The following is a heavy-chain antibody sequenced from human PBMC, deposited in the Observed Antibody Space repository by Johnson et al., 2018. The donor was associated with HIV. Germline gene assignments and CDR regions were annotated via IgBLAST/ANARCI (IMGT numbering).Heavy chain of an antibody. D-gene: IGHD3-16*02. J-gene: IGHJ3*02. Sequence: VQLVESGGGLVKPGGSLRLSCAASGFTFDDYGMNWVRQAPGKGLEWVSGIDWNGGNSGYADSVKGRFTISRDNAKNSLYLQMNSLRAEDTALYYCARDRGWGVIDAFDIWGQGTMVSVSS. V-gene: IGHV3-20*04. CDR3: ARDRGWGVIDAFDI. CDR1: GFTFDDYG. CDR2: IDWNGGNS.